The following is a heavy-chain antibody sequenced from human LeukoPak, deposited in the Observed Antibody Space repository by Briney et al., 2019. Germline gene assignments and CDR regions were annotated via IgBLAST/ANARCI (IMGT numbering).Heavy chain of an antibody. V-gene: IGHV3-7*01. CDR3: ARIGYSSSCTDY. J-gene: IGHJ4*02. Sequence: GGSLRLSCAASGFTFSNYWMTWVRQAPGKGLEWLANINQDGSQEYFLDFVKGRFTISRDNAKNSVYLLMNSLRPGDTAVYYCARIGYSSSCTDYWGQGTLVTVSS. D-gene: IGHD2-2*03. CDR2: INQDGSQE. CDR1: GFTFSNYW.